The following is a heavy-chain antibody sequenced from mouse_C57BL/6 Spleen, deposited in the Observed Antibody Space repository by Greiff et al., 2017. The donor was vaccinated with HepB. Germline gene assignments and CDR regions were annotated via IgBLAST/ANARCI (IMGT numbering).Heavy chain of an antibody. J-gene: IGHJ3*01. Sequence: VQLQQSGAELVRPGASVTLSCKASGYTFTDYEMHWVKQTPVHGLEWIGAIDPETGGTAYNQKFKGKAILTADKSSSTAYMELRSLTSEDSAVYYCTRQWGNYEAWFAYWGQGTLVTVSA. CDR3: TRQWGNYEAWFAY. D-gene: IGHD2-1*01. CDR1: GYTFTDYE. V-gene: IGHV1-15*01. CDR2: IDPETGGT.